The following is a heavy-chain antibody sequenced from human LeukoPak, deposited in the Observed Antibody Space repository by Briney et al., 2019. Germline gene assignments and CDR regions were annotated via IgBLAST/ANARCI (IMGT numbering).Heavy chain of an antibody. J-gene: IGHJ4*02. CDR3: AKDATGVQWLVPFFDY. Sequence: GGSLRLSCAASGFTVSNNYMSWVRQAPGKGLEWVSVIYSGGDTYYADSVKGRFTISRHNSENTLYLQMNSLRAEDTAVYNCAKDATGVQWLVPFFDYWGQGTLVTVSS. D-gene: IGHD6-19*01. V-gene: IGHV3-53*04. CDR2: IYSGGDT. CDR1: GFTVSNNY.